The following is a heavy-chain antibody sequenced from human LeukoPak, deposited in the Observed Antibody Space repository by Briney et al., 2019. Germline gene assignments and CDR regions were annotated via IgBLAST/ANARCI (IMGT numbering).Heavy chain of an antibody. CDR2: IYSGGST. J-gene: IGHJ6*03. Sequence: GGSLRLSCEASGFTFSSYNMNWVRQAPGKRLEWVSLIYSGGSTYYADSVKGRFIISRDNSKNTLYLQMNSLRAEDTAVYYCAKDPNFYYCMDVWGKGTTVTISS. V-gene: IGHV3-66*01. CDR1: GFTFSSYN. CDR3: AKDPNFYYCMDV.